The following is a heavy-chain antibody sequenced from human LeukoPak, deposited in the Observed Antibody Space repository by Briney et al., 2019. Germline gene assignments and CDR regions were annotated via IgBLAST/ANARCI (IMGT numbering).Heavy chain of an antibody. CDR1: GFTFSSYW. D-gene: IGHD4-23*01. CDR3: ARGRPHGNDY. Sequence: GGSLRLSCAASGFTFSSYWMNWVRQALGKGLVWVSRIASDGSSTTYADSVKGRFSISRDNAKNTLYLQMNSLRVEDTAVYYCARGRPHGNDYWGQGTLVTVSS. CDR2: IASDGSST. J-gene: IGHJ4*02. V-gene: IGHV3-74*01.